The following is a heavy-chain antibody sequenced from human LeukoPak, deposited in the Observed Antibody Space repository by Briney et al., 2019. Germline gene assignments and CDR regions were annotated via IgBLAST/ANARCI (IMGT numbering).Heavy chain of an antibody. CDR2: IKEDGGEG. CDR3: ARYFDWTYGMDV. D-gene: IGHD3-9*01. Sequence: GGSLRLSCAASGFTFSGYWMTWVRQAPGKGREWVANIKEDGGEGYYVDSVRGRFTISRDNAKNSLYLQMNSLRAEDTAVYYCARYFDWTYGMDVWGQGTTVTVSS. CDR1: GFTFSGYW. J-gene: IGHJ6*02. V-gene: IGHV3-7*01.